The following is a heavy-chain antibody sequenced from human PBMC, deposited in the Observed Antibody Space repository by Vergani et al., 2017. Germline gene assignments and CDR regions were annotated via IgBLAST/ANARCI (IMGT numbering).Heavy chain of an antibody. CDR1: GSTFSSYA. CDR2: IIPILGIA. Sequence: QVQLVQSGAEVKKPGSSVKVSCKASGSTFSSYAISWVRQAPGQGREWMGRIIPILGIANYAQKFQGRVTITADKSTSTAYMELSSLRSENTAVYYCARDQSKGDPWYYYYYMDVWGKGTTVTVSS. CDR3: ARDQSKGDPWYYYYYMDV. J-gene: IGHJ6*03. D-gene: IGHD3-16*01. V-gene: IGHV1-69*04.